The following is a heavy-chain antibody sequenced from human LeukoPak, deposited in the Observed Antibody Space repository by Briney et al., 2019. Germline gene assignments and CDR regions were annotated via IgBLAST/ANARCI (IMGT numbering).Heavy chain of an antibody. Sequence: SETLSLTCTVSGGSISSSSYYWGGIRQPRGKGLEWIGSIYYSGDTYYNPSLKSRRVTISVDTSKNQFSLRLSSVTAADTAVYYCARHQWHYYYYMGVWGKGSTVTVSS. D-gene: IGHD6-19*01. J-gene: IGHJ6*03. CDR1: GGSISSSSYY. CDR2: IYYSGDT. CDR3: ARHQWHYYYYMGV. V-gene: IGHV4-39*01.